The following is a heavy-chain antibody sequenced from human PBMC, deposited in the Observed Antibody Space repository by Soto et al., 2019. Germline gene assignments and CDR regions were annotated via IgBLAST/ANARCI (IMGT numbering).Heavy chain of an antibody. CDR2: ISHDSSIK. D-gene: IGHD5-12*01. CDR1: GFSFSIYG. V-gene: IGHV3-30*18. Sequence: GGSLRLSCAASGFSFSIYGMHWVRQAPGKGLEWVALISHDSSIKYYGESVKGRFTISRDNSKNTLSLQMNSLRVEDTAVYYCAKSRIVATINFVYYGMDVWGQGTTFTVSS. J-gene: IGHJ6*02. CDR3: AKSRIVATINFVYYGMDV.